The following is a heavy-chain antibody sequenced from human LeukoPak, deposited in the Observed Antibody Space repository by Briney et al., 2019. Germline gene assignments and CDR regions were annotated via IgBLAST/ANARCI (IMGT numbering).Heavy chain of an antibody. CDR2: IIPIFGTA. CDR3: ARDYDSSGFYYWGTFGY. J-gene: IGHJ4*02. CDR1: GGTFSSYA. Sequence: SVKVSCKASGGTFSSYAISWVRQAPGQGLEWMGRIIPIFGTANYAQEFQGRVTITTDESTSTSYMELSSLRSEDTAVYYCARDYDSSGFYYWGTFGYWGQGTLVTVSS. V-gene: IGHV1-69*05. D-gene: IGHD3-22*01.